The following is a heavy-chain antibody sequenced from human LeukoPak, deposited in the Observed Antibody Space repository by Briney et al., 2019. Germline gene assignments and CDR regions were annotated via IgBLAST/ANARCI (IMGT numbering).Heavy chain of an antibody. CDR3: ARDRYDRSGYYDY. J-gene: IGHJ4*02. CDR2: ISSGTGSYI. V-gene: IGHV3-21*01. Sequence: GGSLRLSCVASGFSFSSYSMNWVRQAPGKGLEWVSNISSGTGSYIYYADSVRGRFTISRDNTKKSLYLQMNSLRAEDTAVYYCARDRYDRSGYYDYWGQGTLVTVSS. CDR1: GFSFSSYS. D-gene: IGHD3-22*01.